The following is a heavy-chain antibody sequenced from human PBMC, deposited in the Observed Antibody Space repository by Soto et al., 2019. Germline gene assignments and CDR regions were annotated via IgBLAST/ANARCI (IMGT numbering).Heavy chain of an antibody. V-gene: IGHV3-33*01. D-gene: IGHD4-17*01. J-gene: IGHJ6*02. Sequence: GGSLRLSCAASGFTFSSYCMHWVRQAPGKGLEWVAVIWYDGSNKYYADSVKGRFTISRDNSKNTLYLQMNSLRAEDTAVYYCARETTVTTGGVVSSYGMDVSGQGTTVTVSS. CDR1: GFTFSSYC. CDR2: IWYDGSNK. CDR3: ARETTVTTGGVVSSYGMDV.